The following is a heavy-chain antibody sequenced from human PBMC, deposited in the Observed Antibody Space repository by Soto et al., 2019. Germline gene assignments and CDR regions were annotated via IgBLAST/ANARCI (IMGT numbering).Heavy chain of an antibody. CDR3: ARDGKRYGSGRYRAKADYYYGMDC. Sequence: GCLRLSCAASGFSLTSYGMYWVRQAPGKGLELGAPTWYDGSNKYYADSVKGRFTISRDNSKNTLYLQMNSLRAEDKAVYYCARDGKRYGSGRYRAKADYYYGMDCWGQGTTVTVSS. CDR1: GFSLTSYG. CDR2: TWYDGSNK. J-gene: IGHJ6*02. D-gene: IGHD3-10*01. V-gene: IGHV3-33*01.